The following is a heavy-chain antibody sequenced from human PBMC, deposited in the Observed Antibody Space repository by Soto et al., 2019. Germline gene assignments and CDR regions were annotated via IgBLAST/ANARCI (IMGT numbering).Heavy chain of an antibody. Sequence: QVQLVQSGAEVKKPGSSVKVSCKASGVTFSSYTISWVRQAPGQGLEWMGRIIPILGIANYAQKFQGRLTITADKSTSTAYMELSCLRSEDTAVYYCASSPFSNYADFYWGQGTLVTVSS. CDR3: ASSPFSNYADFY. V-gene: IGHV1-69*02. J-gene: IGHJ4*02. CDR2: IIPILGIA. D-gene: IGHD4-4*01. CDR1: GVTFSSYT.